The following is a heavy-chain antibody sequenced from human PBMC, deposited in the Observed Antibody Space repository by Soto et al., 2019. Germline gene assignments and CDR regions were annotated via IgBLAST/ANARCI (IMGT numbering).Heavy chain of an antibody. J-gene: IGHJ4*02. CDR1: GFTFSEFY. Sequence: ESGGGLVQPGGSLRLSCEASGFTFSEFYMNWVSQAPGKGLEWVAYIKEDGSVKSYVDAVKGRFTISRDNAKNFLYLQLNSLRAEDTALYYCVRSFDLWGQGTLVTVSS. CDR2: IKEDGSVK. CDR3: VRSFDL. V-gene: IGHV3-7*03.